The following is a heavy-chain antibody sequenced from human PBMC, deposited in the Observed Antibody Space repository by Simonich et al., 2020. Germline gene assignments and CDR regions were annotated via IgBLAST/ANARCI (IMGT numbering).Heavy chain of an antibody. CDR2: INPTSGGT. CDR1: GYTFTGYY. D-gene: IGHD6-6*01. CDR3: ARARLYSSSHAFDI. Sequence: QVQLVQSGAEVKKPGASVKVSCKASGYTFTGYYMHWVRQAPGQGLEWREGINPTSGGTNYEQKFQGRATMTRDTSISTAYMELSRLRSDDTAVYYCARARLYSSSHAFDIWGQGTMVTVSS. V-gene: IGHV1-2*02. J-gene: IGHJ3*02.